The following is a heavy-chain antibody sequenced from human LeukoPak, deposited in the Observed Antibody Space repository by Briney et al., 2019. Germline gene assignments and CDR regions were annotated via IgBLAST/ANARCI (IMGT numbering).Heavy chain of an antibody. J-gene: IGHJ4*02. CDR1: GGSFSDSY. Sequence: SETLSLTCAVYGGSFSDSYWSWIRQPPGKGLEWIGDIDHSGDTNYNPSLKSRVTISVDTSKNQFSLKLSSVTAADTGVYYCARWGNWIYADWGQGTLVTVSS. CDR3: ARWGNWIYAD. V-gene: IGHV4-34*01. D-gene: IGHD1-7*01. CDR2: IDHSGDT.